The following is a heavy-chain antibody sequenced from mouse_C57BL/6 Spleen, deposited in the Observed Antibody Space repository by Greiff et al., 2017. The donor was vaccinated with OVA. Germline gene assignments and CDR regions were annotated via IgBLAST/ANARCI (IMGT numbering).Heavy chain of an antibody. Sequence: QVQLQQSGTELVKPGASVKLSCKASGYTFTSYWMHWVKQRPGQGLEWIGNINPSNGGTNYNEKFKSKATLTVDKSSSTAYMQLSSLTSEDSAVYYCARQTARVYYFDYWGQGTTLTVSS. CDR2: INPSNGGT. V-gene: IGHV1-53*01. CDR1: GYTFTSYW. CDR3: ARQTARVYYFDY. J-gene: IGHJ2*01. D-gene: IGHD3-2*01.